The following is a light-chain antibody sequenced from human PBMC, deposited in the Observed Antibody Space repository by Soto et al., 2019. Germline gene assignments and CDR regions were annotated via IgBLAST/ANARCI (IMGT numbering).Light chain of an antibody. CDR3: SSFTSTSTPVV. Sequence: QSALTQPASVSGSPGQSITISCTGTSSDVGRYDYISWYQQHPGKAPKLMIYDVGYRPSGIASRFSGSKSGNTASLTISGLQAEDEADYYCSSFTSTSTPVVFGGGTKVTVL. J-gene: IGLJ2*01. CDR2: DVG. CDR1: SSDVGRYDY. V-gene: IGLV2-14*01.